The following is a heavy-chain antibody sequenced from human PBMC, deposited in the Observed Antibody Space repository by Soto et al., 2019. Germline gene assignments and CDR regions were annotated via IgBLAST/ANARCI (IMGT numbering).Heavy chain of an antibody. D-gene: IGHD2-15*01. CDR2: INAGNGNT. Sequence: QVQLVQSGAEVKKPGASVKVSCKASGYTFTSYAMHWVRQAPGQRLEWMGWINAGNGNTKYSQKFQGRVTITRDTSANTAYMEMSSLRSEDAAVYCCARGPGGPDGPGDYWGQGTLVTVSS. V-gene: IGHV1-3*01. CDR3: ARGPGGPDGPGDY. J-gene: IGHJ4*02. CDR1: GYTFTSYA.